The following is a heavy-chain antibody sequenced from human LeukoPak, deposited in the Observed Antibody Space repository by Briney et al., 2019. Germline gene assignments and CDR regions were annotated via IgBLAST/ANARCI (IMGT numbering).Heavy chain of an antibody. CDR2: ISSSSSYI. CDR1: GFTFSSYS. D-gene: IGHD6-13*01. CDR3: AKGLEAAGTIDY. V-gene: IGHV3-21*04. Sequence: GGSLRLSCAASGFTFSSYSMNWVRQAPGKGLEWVSSISSSSSYIYYADSVKGRFTISRDNSKNTLYLQMNSLRAEDTAVYYCAKGLEAAGTIDYWGQGTLVTVSS. J-gene: IGHJ4*02.